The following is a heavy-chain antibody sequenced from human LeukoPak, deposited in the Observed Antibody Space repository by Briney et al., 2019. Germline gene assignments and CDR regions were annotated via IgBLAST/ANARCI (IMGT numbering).Heavy chain of an antibody. CDR1: GGSITSDNW. CDR3: ARGGSCSSTSCPRNNWFDP. V-gene: IGHV4-4*02. CDR2: IYHSGST. Sequence: SETLSLTCAVFGGSITSDNWWTWVRQPPGKGLEWIGAIYHSGSTDYNPSLKSRVTISVDKSKNQFSLKLSSVTAADTAVYYCARGGSCSSTSCPRNNWFDPWGQGTLVTVSS. D-gene: IGHD2-2*01. J-gene: IGHJ5*02.